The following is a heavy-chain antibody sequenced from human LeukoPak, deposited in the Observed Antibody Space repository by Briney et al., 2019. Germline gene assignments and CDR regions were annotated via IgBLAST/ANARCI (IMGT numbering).Heavy chain of an antibody. CDR2: IIPILGTA. CDR1: GGTFSSYA. Sequence: SVKVSCKASGGTFSSYAISWVRQAPGQGLEWMGGIIPILGTANYAQKFQGRVTITADESTSTAYMELSSLRSEDTAVYYCARDNYYDSSGYPSLDGMDVWGQGTTVTVSS. J-gene: IGHJ6*02. CDR3: ARDNYYDSSGYPSLDGMDV. D-gene: IGHD3-22*01. V-gene: IGHV1-69*13.